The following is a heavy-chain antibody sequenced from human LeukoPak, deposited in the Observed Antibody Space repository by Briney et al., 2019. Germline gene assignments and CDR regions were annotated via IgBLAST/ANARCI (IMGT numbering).Heavy chain of an antibody. V-gene: IGHV3-49*04. CDR2: IRSRTNGGTL. J-gene: IGHJ4*02. Sequence: GGSLRLSCTASGFTFDDFAMTWVRQAPGKGLECIGFIRSRTNGGTLEYAASVKGRFTFSRDDSQSIAYLQMNSLKTEDTAVYFCTYDSSGYNYYFDHWGQGTLVTVSS. CDR1: GFTFDDFA. D-gene: IGHD3-22*01. CDR3: TYDSSGYNYYFDH.